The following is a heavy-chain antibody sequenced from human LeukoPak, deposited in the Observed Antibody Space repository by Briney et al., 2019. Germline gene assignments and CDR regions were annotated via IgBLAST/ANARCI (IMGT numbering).Heavy chain of an antibody. CDR1: GFNFSTYW. CDR2: INIDGSRT. J-gene: IGHJ6*04. D-gene: IGHD2-2*01. Sequence: GGSLRLSCAASGFNFSTYWIHWVRQAPGKGLVWVSRINIDGSRTTYADSVKGRFTISRDNAKNTLYLQMNSLRAEDTAVYYCARDRCSSTSCSLGFLDVWGKGTTVTVST. V-gene: IGHV3-74*01. CDR3: ARDRCSSTSCSLGFLDV.